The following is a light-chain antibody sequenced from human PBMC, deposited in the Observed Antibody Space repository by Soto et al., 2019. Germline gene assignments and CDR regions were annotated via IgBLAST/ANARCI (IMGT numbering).Light chain of an antibody. CDR2: SAS. Sequence: DIQMTQSPSTLSASVGDRVTMTCRASQSVSSGLAWFQQKLGRAPKLLIYSASNLESGVPSRFSGSGSGTEFTLTISSLQPDDFATYYCLHFNTYSYTFGQGTKLEIK. CDR1: QSVSSG. CDR3: LHFNTYSYT. J-gene: IGKJ2*01. V-gene: IGKV1-5*03.